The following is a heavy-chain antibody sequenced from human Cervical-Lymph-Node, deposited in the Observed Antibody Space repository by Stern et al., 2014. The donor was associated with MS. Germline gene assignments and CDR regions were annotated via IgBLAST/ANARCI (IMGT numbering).Heavy chain of an antibody. J-gene: IGHJ6*02. V-gene: IGHV2-70*15. CDR1: GFSLSTNGMC. Sequence: QVTLRESGPALVKPTQTLTLTCTFSGFSLSTNGMCVNWNRQYPGKALEWLGRIDCDDDKYYNSALKTRLTICKDASKNQVVLTMTNVDPVDTATYYCARIVCNKPYYDGMDVWGQGTTVTVSS. CDR3: ARIVCNKPYYDGMDV. CDR2: IDCDDDK.